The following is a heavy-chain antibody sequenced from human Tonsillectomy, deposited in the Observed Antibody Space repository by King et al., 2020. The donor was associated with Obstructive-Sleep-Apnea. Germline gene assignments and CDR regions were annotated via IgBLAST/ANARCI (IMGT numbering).Heavy chain of an antibody. V-gene: IGHV2-26*01. Sequence: FTLKESGPVLVKPTETLTLTCTVSGFSLSNVRMGVSWIRQPPGKALEWLAHIFSNDEKSYSTSLKSRPTISKDTSKSQVVLTMTNMDPVDTGTYFCARMNWSYYYYFDLWGRGTLVTVSS. J-gene: IGHJ2*01. CDR3: ARMNWSYYYYFDL. CDR1: GFSLSNVRMG. D-gene: IGHD1-1*01. CDR2: IFSNDEK.